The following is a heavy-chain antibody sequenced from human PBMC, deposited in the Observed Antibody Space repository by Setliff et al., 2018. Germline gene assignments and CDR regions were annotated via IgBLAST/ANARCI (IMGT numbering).Heavy chain of an antibody. CDR2: IKQDGSEK. Sequence: GSVRLSCAASGFTFSSYWMSWVRQAPGKGLEWVANIKQDGSEKYYVDSVKGRFTISRDNAKNSLYLQMNSLAAEDTAVFYCVRLAGQLGQTRSNYYYYYYMDVWGKGTTVTVSS. CDR3: VRLAGQLGQTRSNYYYYYYMDV. D-gene: IGHD6-6*01. V-gene: IGHV3-7*01. J-gene: IGHJ6*03. CDR1: GFTFSSYW.